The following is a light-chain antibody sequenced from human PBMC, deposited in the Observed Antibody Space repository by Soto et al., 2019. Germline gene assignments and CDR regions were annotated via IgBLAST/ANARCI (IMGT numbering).Light chain of an antibody. V-gene: IGKV3-15*01. CDR3: QQYNNWPLT. J-gene: IGKJ4*01. Sequence: EIVMTQSPATLSVSPGERATLSCRASQSVSSNLAWYQQKPGQAPRLLISGASTRATGIPARFSSSGSGTEFTLTISSLQSEDFAVYYCQQYNNWPLTFGGGTKVEIK. CDR2: GAS. CDR1: QSVSSN.